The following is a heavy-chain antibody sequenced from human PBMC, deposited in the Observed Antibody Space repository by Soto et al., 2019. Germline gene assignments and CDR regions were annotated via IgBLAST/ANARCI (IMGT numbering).Heavy chain of an antibody. J-gene: IGHJ6*02. CDR3: AGGPIVARGYYYYGMDV. D-gene: IGHD2-15*01. Sequence: GGSLSLSCAASGFTFSSYGMHWVRQAPGKGLEWVAVIWYDGSNKYYADSVKGRFTISRDNSKNTLYLQMNSLRAEDTAVYYCAGGPIVARGYYYYGMDVWGQGTTVTVSS. CDR2: IWYDGSNK. CDR1: GFTFSSYG. V-gene: IGHV3-33*01.